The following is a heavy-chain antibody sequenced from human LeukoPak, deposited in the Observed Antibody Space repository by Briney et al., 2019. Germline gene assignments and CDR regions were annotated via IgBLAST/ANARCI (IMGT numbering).Heavy chain of an antibody. CDR2: ISSDGSNK. Sequence: GGSLRLSCAASGFIFSSYAMHWVRQAPGKGLEWVAFISSDGSNKYYADSVKGRFTISRDNSKNTLYLQMNSLGDEDTAVYYCAREATTVTTLRGDYYYGMDVWGQGTTVTVSS. CDR1: GFIFSSYA. D-gene: IGHD4-11*01. CDR3: AREATTVTTLRGDYYYGMDV. J-gene: IGHJ6*02. V-gene: IGHV3-30-3*01.